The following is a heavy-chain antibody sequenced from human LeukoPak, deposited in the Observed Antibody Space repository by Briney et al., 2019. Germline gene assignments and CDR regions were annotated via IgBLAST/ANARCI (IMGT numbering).Heavy chain of an antibody. CDR3: ARGVVAVAGYDFDY. Sequence: ASVKVSCKASGCTFTSYDINWVRQATGQGLEWMGWMNPNSGNTGYAQKFQGRVTMTRNTSISTAYMELSSLRSEDTAVYYCARGVVAVAGYDFDYWGQGTLVTVSS. V-gene: IGHV1-8*01. CDR2: MNPNSGNT. J-gene: IGHJ4*02. D-gene: IGHD6-19*01. CDR1: GCTFTSYD.